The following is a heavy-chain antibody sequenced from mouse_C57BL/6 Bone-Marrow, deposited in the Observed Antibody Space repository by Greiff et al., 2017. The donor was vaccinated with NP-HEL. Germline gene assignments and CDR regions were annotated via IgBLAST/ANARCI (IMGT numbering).Heavy chain of an antibody. CDR3: ARDYYGSTHYYAMDD. V-gene: IGHV5-17*01. D-gene: IGHD1-1*01. Sequence: EVKLVESGGGLVKPGGSLKLSCAASGFTFSDYGMHWVRQAPEKGLEWVAYISSGSSTIYYADPVKGRFTISRDNAKNTLFLQMTSLRSEDTAMYYCARDYYGSTHYYAMDDWGQGTSVTVSS. CDR2: ISSGSSTI. CDR1: GFTFSDYG. J-gene: IGHJ4*01.